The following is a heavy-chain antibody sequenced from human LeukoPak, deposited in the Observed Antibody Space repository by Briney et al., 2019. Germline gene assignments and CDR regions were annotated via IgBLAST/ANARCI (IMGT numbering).Heavy chain of an antibody. V-gene: IGHV4-4*07. Sequence: PSETLSLTCTVSGASISSYLWSWIRQPTGKGLEWVERIHTSGTTNYNPSVKSRVTISVDTSKNQFSLKLSSVTAADTAVYYCARDGYRVVAATPMRYYYYGMDVWGQGTTVTVSS. CDR2: IHTSGTT. J-gene: IGHJ6*02. CDR3: ARDGYRVVAATPMRYYYYGMDV. CDR1: GASISSYL. D-gene: IGHD2-15*01.